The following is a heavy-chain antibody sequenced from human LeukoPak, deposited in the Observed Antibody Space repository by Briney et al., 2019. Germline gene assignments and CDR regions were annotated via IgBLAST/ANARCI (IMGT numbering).Heavy chain of an antibody. Sequence: GGSLRLSCGASGFTFSSYSMNWVRQAPGKGLEWVSSISSSSTYTYYADSVKGRFTISRDNARNTLYLQMNSLRAEDTAVYFCARAAGGVKLDYWGQGTLVTVSS. J-gene: IGHJ4*02. V-gene: IGHV3-21*01. D-gene: IGHD3-16*01. CDR2: ISSSSTYT. CDR1: GFTFSSYS. CDR3: ARAAGGVKLDY.